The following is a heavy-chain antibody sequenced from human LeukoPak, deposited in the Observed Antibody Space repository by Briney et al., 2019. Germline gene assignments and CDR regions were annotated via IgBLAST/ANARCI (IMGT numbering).Heavy chain of an antibody. CDR1: GFTFGDYA. D-gene: IGHD6-13*01. Sequence: PGGSLRLSCAATGFTFGDYAMSWVRFTPGKGLEWVAGINWDGAGTYYGDSVKGRFSISRDNAKNSLYLQMNSLSAEDTALYYCARAESSMSSWLSYYYTDAWGKGTTVIVSS. J-gene: IGHJ6*03. V-gene: IGHV3-20*04. CDR3: ARAESSMSSWLSYYYTDA. CDR2: INWDGAGT.